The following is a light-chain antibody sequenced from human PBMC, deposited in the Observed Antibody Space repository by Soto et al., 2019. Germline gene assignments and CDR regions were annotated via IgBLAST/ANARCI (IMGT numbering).Light chain of an antibody. J-gene: IGKJ2*01. CDR3: QKYDTAPYT. CDR1: QSVIRNY. Sequence: ESVLTQSPGTLSLSPGKRATLSCRTSQSVIRNYLAWYQQTPGRSPRLLIYGASNRATGIPDRFSGSGSGTDFTLTISGLEAEDFAVYYCQKYDTAPYTFGQGTRLEIK. V-gene: IGKV3-20*01. CDR2: GAS.